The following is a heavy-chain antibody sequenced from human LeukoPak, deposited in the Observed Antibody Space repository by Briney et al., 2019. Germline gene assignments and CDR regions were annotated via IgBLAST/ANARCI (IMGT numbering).Heavy chain of an antibody. CDR1: GGSISSGGYS. Sequence: SETLSLTCAVSGGSISSGGYSWSWIRQPPGKGLEWIGYIYHSGSTYYNPSLKSRVTISVDRSKNQFSLKLSSVTAADTAVYYCARVVVVATYLDYWGQGTLVTVSA. V-gene: IGHV4-30-2*01. D-gene: IGHD3-22*01. CDR2: IYHSGST. CDR3: ARVVVVATYLDY. J-gene: IGHJ4*02.